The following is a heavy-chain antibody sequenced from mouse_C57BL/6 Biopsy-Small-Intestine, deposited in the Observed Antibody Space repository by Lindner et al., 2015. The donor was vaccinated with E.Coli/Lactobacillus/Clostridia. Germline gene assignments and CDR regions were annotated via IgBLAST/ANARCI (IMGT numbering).Heavy chain of an antibody. J-gene: IGHJ1*01. Sequence: SVKVSCKASGGTFYSYAVSWVRQAPGQGLEWMGGIIPIFGLPKYAQKFQGRVTITADESTTTAYLELSSLRSEDTAVCYCARSTESGFFEWSFYGCAFDIWGQGTTVTVSS. V-gene: IGHV1-81*01. CDR2: IIPIFGLP. CDR3: ARSTESGFFEWSFYGCAFDI. CDR1: GGTFYSYA. D-gene: IGHD1-3*01.